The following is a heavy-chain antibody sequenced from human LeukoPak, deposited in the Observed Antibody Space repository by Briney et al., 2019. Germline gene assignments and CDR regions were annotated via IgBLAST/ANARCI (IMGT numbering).Heavy chain of an antibody. D-gene: IGHD6-13*01. CDR2: IVVGSGNT. V-gene: IGHV1-58*02. CDR3: AATQQLASFDY. J-gene: IGHJ4*02. CDR1: GFTFTSSA. Sequence: GASVEVSCKASGFTFTSSAMQWVRQARGQRLEWIGWIVVGSGNTNYAQKFQERVTITRDMSTSTAYMELSSLRSEDTAVYYCAATQQLASFDYWGQGTLVTVSS.